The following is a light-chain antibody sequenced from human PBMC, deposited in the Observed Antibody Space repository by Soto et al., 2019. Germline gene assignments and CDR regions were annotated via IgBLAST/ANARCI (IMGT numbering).Light chain of an antibody. CDR1: QNISTY. V-gene: IGKV3-11*01. Sequence: EIVLTQSPATLSLSPGEGASLSCKASQNISTYLAWYQQRPGQVPRLLIYGVSKRAPAIPPRFSGSGSGTDFTLSVSGLETEDVATYYCQQQTNSPPWTFGQGTRVELK. J-gene: IGKJ1*01. CDR2: GVS. CDR3: QQQTNSPPWT.